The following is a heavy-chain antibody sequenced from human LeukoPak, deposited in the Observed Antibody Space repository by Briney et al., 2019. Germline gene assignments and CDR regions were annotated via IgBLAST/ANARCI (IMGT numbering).Heavy chain of an antibody. Sequence: PSQTLSLTCTVSGGSISSGGYYWSWIRHHPGKGLEWIGYIYYSGSTYYTPSLKSRVTISVDTSKNQFSLKVSSVTAADTAVYYCAMTERWYFDYWGQGTLVTVSS. J-gene: IGHJ4*02. CDR3: AMTERWYFDY. CDR1: GGSISSGGYY. CDR2: IYYSGST. D-gene: IGHD4-23*01. V-gene: IGHV4-31*03.